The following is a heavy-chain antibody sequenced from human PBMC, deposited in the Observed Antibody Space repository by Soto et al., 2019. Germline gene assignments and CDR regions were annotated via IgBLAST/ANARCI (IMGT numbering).Heavy chain of an antibody. Sequence: QVQLVQSGAEVKKPGASVKVSCKASGYTFTTYPIHWVRQAPGQGLEWMGWINPGNGDRDYLQKFQGRVTVTRDTSASTVYMELSSLTSEDTAVYYCARKDYYRSGIYYFDSWGQGTLVTVSS. CDR1: GYTFTTYP. V-gene: IGHV1-3*01. CDR2: INPGNGDR. CDR3: ARKDYYRSGIYYFDS. D-gene: IGHD3-10*01. J-gene: IGHJ4*02.